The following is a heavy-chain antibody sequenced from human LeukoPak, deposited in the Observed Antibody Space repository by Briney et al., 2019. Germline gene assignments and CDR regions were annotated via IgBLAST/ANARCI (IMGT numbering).Heavy chain of an antibody. V-gene: IGHV4-59*01. D-gene: IGHD3-22*01. CDR2: IHDSGST. CDR3: ARDTRYYSDSSGYPDAFDV. Sequence: SGTLSLTCIVSGGSISSYYWSWIRQPPGKGLEWIGYIHDSGSTNYNPSLKSRVTISVDTSKNQFSLKLSSVTAADTAVYYCARDTRYYSDSSGYPDAFDVWGQGTMVTVSS. CDR1: GGSISSYY. J-gene: IGHJ3*01.